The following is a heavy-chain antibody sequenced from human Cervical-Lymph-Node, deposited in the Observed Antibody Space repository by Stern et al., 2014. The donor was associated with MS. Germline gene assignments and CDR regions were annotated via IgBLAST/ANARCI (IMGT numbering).Heavy chain of an antibody. CDR1: GYTFTGYY. Sequence: MQLVQSGAEVKKPGASVKVSCKASGYTFTGYYMHWVRQAPGQGLKWMGWINPNSGGTNYAQKFQGWVTMTRDTSISTAYMELSRLRSDDTAVYYCARARAGGSGWYAHFDYWGQGTLVTVSS. D-gene: IGHD6-19*01. CDR2: INPNSGGT. CDR3: ARARAGGSGWYAHFDY. V-gene: IGHV1-2*04. J-gene: IGHJ4*02.